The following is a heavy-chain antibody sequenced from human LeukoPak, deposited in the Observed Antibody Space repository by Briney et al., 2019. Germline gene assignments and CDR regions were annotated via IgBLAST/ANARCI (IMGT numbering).Heavy chain of an antibody. Sequence: PGGSLTLSCAASGLTFSSYAMSWVRQAPGKGLEWVSAISGSGGSTYYADSVKGRFTISRDNSKNTLYLQMNSLRAEDTAVYYCAKSPVTTPDYFDYWGQGTLVTVSS. CDR3: AKSPVTTPDYFDY. V-gene: IGHV3-23*01. CDR2: ISGSGGST. CDR1: GLTFSSYA. J-gene: IGHJ4*02. D-gene: IGHD4-11*01.